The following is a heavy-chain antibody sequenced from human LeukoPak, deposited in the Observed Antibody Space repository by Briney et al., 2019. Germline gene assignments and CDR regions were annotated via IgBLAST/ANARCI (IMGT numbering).Heavy chain of an antibody. CDR3: VKDWVYSYDPVGGYYFDY. J-gene: IGHJ4*02. V-gene: IGHV3-64D*06. Sequence: GGSLRLSCSASGFTFSSYAMHWVRQAPGKGLEYVSAISSNGGSTYYADSVKGRFTISRDNSKNTLYLQMSSLRAEDTAVYYCVKDWVYSYDPVGGYYFDYWGQGTLVTVSS. CDR1: GFTFSSYA. D-gene: IGHD5-18*01. CDR2: ISSNGGST.